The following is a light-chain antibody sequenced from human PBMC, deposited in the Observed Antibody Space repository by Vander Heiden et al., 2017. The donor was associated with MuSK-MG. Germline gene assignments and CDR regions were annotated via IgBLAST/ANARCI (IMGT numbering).Light chain of an antibody. CDR1: QSVSSSY. CDR3: QQDGSSYT. V-gene: IGKV3-20*01. Sequence: EIVLTQSPGTLSLSPGERATLSCRASQSVSSSYLAWYQQKPVQAPRLLIYGASSRATGIPDRFSGSGSGTDFTLTISRLEPEDFAVYYCQQDGSSYTFGQGTKLEIK. CDR2: GAS. J-gene: IGKJ2*01.